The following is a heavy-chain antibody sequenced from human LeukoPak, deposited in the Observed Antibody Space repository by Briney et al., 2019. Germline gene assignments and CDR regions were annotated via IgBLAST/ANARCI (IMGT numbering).Heavy chain of an antibody. Sequence: ASVKVSCKASGYTFTSYGISWVRQAPGQGLEWMGWISAYNGNTNYAQKLQGRVTMTTDTSTSTAYMELRSLRSDDTAVYYCARDGPAFRDFWSGYYTDHFDYWGQGTLVTVSS. J-gene: IGHJ4*02. CDR1: GYTFTSYG. CDR3: ARDGPAFRDFWSGYYTDHFDY. V-gene: IGHV1-18*01. D-gene: IGHD3-3*01. CDR2: ISAYNGNT.